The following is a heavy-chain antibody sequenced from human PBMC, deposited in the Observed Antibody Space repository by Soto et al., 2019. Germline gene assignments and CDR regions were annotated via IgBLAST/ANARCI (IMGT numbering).Heavy chain of an antibody. Sequence: GGSLRLSCAASGFTFSSYGMHWVRQAPGKGLEWVAVIWYDGSNKYYADSVKGRFTISRDNSKNTLYLQMNSLRAEDTAVYYCARDIVVVPAAYTYYYDSSGYSAFDYWGQGTLVTVSS. V-gene: IGHV3-33*01. D-gene: IGHD3-22*01. CDR1: GFTFSSYG. CDR3: ARDIVVVPAAYTYYYDSSGYSAFDY. CDR2: IWYDGSNK. J-gene: IGHJ4*02.